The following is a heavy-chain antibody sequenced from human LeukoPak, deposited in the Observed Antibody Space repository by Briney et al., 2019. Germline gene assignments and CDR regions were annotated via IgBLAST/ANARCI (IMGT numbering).Heavy chain of an antibody. D-gene: IGHD2-2*01. V-gene: IGHV3-21*01. J-gene: IGHJ4*02. Sequence: GGSPRLSCAASGFTFSSYSMNWVRQAPGKGLEWVSSISSSSSYIYYADSVKGRFTISRDNAKNSLYLQMNSLRAEDTAMYYCASSGYCTSTSCYYDYWGQGTLVTVSS. CDR2: ISSSSSYI. CDR3: ASSGYCTSTSCYYDY. CDR1: GFTFSSYS.